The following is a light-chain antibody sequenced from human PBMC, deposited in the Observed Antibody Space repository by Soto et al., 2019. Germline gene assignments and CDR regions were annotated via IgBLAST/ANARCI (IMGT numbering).Light chain of an antibody. Sequence: EIVLTQSPGTLSLSPGETATLSCRASQSVSHLAWYQQKPGPAPRLLVYAASSRATAMPDRFSGSGSGTDFTLTISRLEHEDFAVYYCQQYGGSPLYTVGQGTRVEI. CDR2: AAS. CDR3: QQYGGSPLYT. V-gene: IGKV3-20*01. J-gene: IGKJ2*01. CDR1: QSVSH.